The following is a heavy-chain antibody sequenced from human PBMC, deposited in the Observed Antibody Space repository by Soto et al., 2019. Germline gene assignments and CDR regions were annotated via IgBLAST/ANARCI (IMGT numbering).Heavy chain of an antibody. CDR3: AFYTYDMFRFDY. J-gene: IGHJ4*02. CDR2: ISASGGTT. Sequence: EVQLLESGGGLVQPGGSLRLSCAASGFTFSNFAMSWVRQSPGKGLEWVSAISASGGTTYSADPVKGRFIISRDSAKKTMFLQINNLRAEDTAVYYCAFYTYDMFRFDYWGQGVLVTVSS. D-gene: IGHD3-22*01. CDR1: GFTFSNFA. V-gene: IGHV3-23*01.